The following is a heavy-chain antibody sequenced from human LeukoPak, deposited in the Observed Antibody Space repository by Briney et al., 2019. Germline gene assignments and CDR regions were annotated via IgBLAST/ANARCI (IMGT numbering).Heavy chain of an antibody. J-gene: IGHJ5*02. CDR3: AGSIMITFGGVIVSP. CDR2: IYYSGST. V-gene: IGHV4-59*01. D-gene: IGHD3-16*02. CDR1: GGSISSYY. Sequence: SETLSLTCTVSGGSISSYYWSWIRQPPGKGLEWIGYIYYSGSTNYNHSLNSRVTISVDTSKNQFSLKLSSVTAADTSVYYCAGSIMITFGGVIVSPWGQGTLVTVSS.